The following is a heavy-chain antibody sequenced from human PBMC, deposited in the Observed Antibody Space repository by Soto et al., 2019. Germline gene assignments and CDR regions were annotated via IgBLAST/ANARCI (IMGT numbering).Heavy chain of an antibody. Sequence: LETLSLTCTVAGGSVSGGSDYWSWIRQPPGKGLEWIGYMYYSGNSDYNPPLKNRVTISVDTSKNQFSLNLSSLTAADTAVYYCARERPGGPTFLASWGQGTLVTVS. CDR2: MYYSGNS. D-gene: IGHD3-3*01. CDR1: GGSVSGGSDY. J-gene: IGHJ5*02. CDR3: ARERPGGPTFLAS. V-gene: IGHV4-61*01.